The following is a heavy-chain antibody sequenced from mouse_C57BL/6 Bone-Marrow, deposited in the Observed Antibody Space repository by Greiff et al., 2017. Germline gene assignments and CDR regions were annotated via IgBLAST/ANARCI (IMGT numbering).Heavy chain of an antibody. V-gene: IGHV1-69*01. D-gene: IGHD1-1*01. CDR3: ARPYGSLYWYFDV. J-gene: IGHJ1*03. Sequence: VQLQQPGAELVMPGASVKLSCKASGYTFTSYWMHWVKQRPGQGLEWIGEIDPSDSYTNYNQKFKGKSTLTVDKSSSTAYMQLSSLTSEDSAVYYCARPYGSLYWYFDVWGTGTTVTVSS. CDR1: GYTFTSYW. CDR2: IDPSDSYT.